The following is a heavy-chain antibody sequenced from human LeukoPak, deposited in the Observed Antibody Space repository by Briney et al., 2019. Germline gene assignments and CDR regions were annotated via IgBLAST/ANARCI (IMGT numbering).Heavy chain of an antibody. V-gene: IGHV1-69*05. Sequence: GASVKVSCKASGGTFSRYAISWVRQAPGQGLEWMGGIIPIFGTANYAQKFQGRVTITTDESTSTAYMELSSLRSEDTAVYYCARGPCIVVVQAATKYAFEIWAKGQSSPSLQ. CDR2: IIPIFGTA. CDR3: ARGPCIVVVQAATKYAFEI. J-gene: IGHJ3*02. CDR1: GGTFSRYA. D-gene: IGHD2-2*01.